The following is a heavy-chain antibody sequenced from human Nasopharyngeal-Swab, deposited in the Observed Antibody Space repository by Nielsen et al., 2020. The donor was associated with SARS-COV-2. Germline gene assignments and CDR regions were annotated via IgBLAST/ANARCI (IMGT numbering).Heavy chain of an antibody. CDR3: AREVVGGLVDS. V-gene: IGHV4-59*12. Sequence: SETLSLTCTVSGASISSYSWSWIRQSSGKGLEWTGYFYYSGITNYNPPLKSRVTILIDTSKNQFSLNLNSVTAADTAVYYCAREVVGGLVDSWGQGTLVTVSS. CDR2: FYYSGIT. CDR1: GASISSYS. D-gene: IGHD1-26*01. J-gene: IGHJ4*02.